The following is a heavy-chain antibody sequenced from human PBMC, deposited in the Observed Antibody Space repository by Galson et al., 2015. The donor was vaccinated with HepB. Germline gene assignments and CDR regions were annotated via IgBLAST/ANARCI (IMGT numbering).Heavy chain of an antibody. J-gene: IGHJ4*02. CDR1: GFTFSSYA. D-gene: IGHD3-10*01. Sequence: SLRLSCAASGFTFSSYAVSWVRQAPGKGLEWVSAIISSGGSTYYADSVKGRFTISRDNSKNTLYLQMNSLRAEDTAVYYCARWYGSGSYNFGDYWGQGTLVTVSS. CDR2: IISSGGST. V-gene: IGHV3-23*01. CDR3: ARWYGSGSYNFGDY.